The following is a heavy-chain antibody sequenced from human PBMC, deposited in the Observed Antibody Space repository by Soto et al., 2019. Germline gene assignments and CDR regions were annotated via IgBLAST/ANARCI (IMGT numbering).Heavy chain of an antibody. D-gene: IGHD3-3*01. CDR2: ISGSDGKT. CDR3: ARWSYLDY. V-gene: IGHV3-23*01. Sequence: GGSLRLSCAASGFSFGSYALSWVRQAAGKGLEWVSTISGSDGKTFYADSVKGRFSISRDTSQSTLYLQMNSLRADDTAMYYCARWSYLDYWGQGTRVTVSS. CDR1: GFSFGSYA. J-gene: IGHJ4*02.